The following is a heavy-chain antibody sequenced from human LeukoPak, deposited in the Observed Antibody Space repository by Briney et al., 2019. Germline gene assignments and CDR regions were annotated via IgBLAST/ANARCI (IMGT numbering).Heavy chain of an antibody. D-gene: IGHD2-2*01. CDR3: TTDRLEYCSSTSCHGWFDP. CDR1: GFTFSNAW. Sequence: GGSLRLSCAASGFTFSNAWMSWVRQAPGKGLEWVGRIKSKTDGGTTDYAAPVRGRFTISRDDSKNTLYLQMNSLKTEDTAVYYCTTDRLEYCSSTSCHGWFDPWGQGTLVTVSS. V-gene: IGHV3-15*01. CDR2: IKSKTDGGTT. J-gene: IGHJ5*02.